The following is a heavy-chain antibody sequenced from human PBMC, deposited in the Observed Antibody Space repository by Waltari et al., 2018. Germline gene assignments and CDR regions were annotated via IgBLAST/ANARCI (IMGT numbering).Heavy chain of an antibody. CDR3: ARDRVDCSSTSCYPGYFQH. CDR1: GGTFSSYA. J-gene: IGHJ1*01. Sequence: QVQLVQSGAELKKPGSSVKVSCKASGGTFSSYAISWVRQAPGQGLEWRGGIIPIFGTANYAQKFQGRVTITADESTSTAYMELSSLRSEDTAVYYCARDRVDCSSTSCYPGYFQHWGQGTLVTVSS. D-gene: IGHD2-2*01. V-gene: IGHV1-69*12. CDR2: IIPIFGTA.